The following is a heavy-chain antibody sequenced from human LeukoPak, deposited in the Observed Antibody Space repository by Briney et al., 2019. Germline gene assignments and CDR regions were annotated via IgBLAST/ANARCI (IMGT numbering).Heavy chain of an antibody. D-gene: IGHD6-13*01. Sequence: SETLSLTCTVSGGSISSYYCSWIRQPPEKGLEWIGYIYTSGTTTYNPSLKSRLPISVDASKTQFSLKLNSLTAADTAVYYCARGYSSSSRFDYWGQGPLVTVSS. J-gene: IGHJ4*02. V-gene: IGHV4-4*09. CDR1: GGSISSYY. CDR3: ARGYSSSSRFDY. CDR2: IYTSGTT.